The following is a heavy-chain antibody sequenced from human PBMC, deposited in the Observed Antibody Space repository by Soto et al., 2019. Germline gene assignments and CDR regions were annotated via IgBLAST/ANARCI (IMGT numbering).Heavy chain of an antibody. J-gene: IGHJ4*02. CDR2: IYHSGST. CDR1: GGSINSRYW. D-gene: IGHD3-10*01. V-gene: IGHV4-4*02. CDR3: ARDQNGSGNYYTRYFDY. Sequence: PSETLYLTCAVSGGSINSRYWWRWVRQSPGKGLEWIGEIYHSGSTNYNPSLKSRVTISVDKSKNQFSLNLSSVTAADTAVYYCARDQNGSGNYYTRYFDYWGQGTLVTVSS.